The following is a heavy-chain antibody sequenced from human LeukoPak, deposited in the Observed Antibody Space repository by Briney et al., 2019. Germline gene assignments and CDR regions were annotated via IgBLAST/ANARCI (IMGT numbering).Heavy chain of an antibody. Sequence: ASMKVSCKASGYTFTSYAMNWVRQAPGQGLEWMGWINTNTGNPTYAQGFTGRFVFSLDTSVSTAYLQISSLKAEDIAVYYCARGVLLWFGELLYFDYWGQGTLVTVSS. J-gene: IGHJ4*02. D-gene: IGHD3-10*01. CDR1: GYTFTSYA. V-gene: IGHV7-4-1*02. CDR2: INTNTGNP. CDR3: ARGVLLWFGELLYFDY.